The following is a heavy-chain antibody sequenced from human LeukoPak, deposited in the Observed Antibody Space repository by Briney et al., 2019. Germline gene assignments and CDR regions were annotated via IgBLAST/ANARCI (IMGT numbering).Heavy chain of an antibody. CDR2: INPSGGST. CDR1: GHTFTSYY. D-gene: IGHD3-10*01. J-gene: IGHJ5*02. V-gene: IGHV1-46*01. CDR3: ATYITMVRGVIMNWFDP. Sequence: GASVKVSCKASGHTFTSYYMHWVRQAPGQGLEWMGIINPSGGSTSYAQKFQGRVTMTRDTSTSTVYMELSSLRSEDTAVYYCATYITMVRGVIMNWFDPWGQGTLVTVSS.